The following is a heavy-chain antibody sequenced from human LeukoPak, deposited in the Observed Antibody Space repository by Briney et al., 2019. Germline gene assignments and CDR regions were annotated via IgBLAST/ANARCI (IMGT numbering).Heavy chain of an antibody. CDR1: GGTFSSYA. J-gene: IGHJ3*02. Sequence: ASVKVSCKASGGTFSSYAISWVRQAPGQGLEWMGGIIPIFGTANYAQKFQGRVTITADKSTSTAYMELSSLRSDDTAVYYCARVQGYYDSSGYYRFKAFDIWGQGTMVTVSS. CDR3: ARVQGYYDSSGYYRFKAFDI. CDR2: IIPIFGTA. D-gene: IGHD3-22*01. V-gene: IGHV1-69*06.